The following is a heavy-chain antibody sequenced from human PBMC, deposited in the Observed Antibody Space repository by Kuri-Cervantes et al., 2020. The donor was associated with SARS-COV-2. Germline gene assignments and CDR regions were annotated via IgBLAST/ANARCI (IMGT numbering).Heavy chain of an antibody. J-gene: IGHJ4*02. V-gene: IGHV4-4*08. D-gene: IGHD6-25*01. CDR1: HGSITSNF. Sequence: SHGSITSNFWTWIRQPPGRGLEWIGDVHSSGSTNYNPSLESRVTISVDTSKNQFSLKLSSVTAADTAVYYCARVAAGYFDYWGQGTLVTVSS. CDR3: ARVAAGYFDY. CDR2: VHSSGST.